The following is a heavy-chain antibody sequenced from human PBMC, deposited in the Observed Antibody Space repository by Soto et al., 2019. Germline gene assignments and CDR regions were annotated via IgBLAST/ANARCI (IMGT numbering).Heavy chain of an antibody. J-gene: IGHJ4*02. V-gene: IGHV4-59*01. D-gene: IGHD2-15*01. CDR2: IHYNGNT. Sequence: QVQLQVSGPGLVKPSETLSLTCTVSGDSISSYSWSWIRQPPGKGLEWIGNIHYNGNTKYSPSLTSRVTMSVDTSNNPLALTLLSVTTADTAVYFCASAVTLGSSIQPLDSWCPGTLVTVSS. CDR3: ASAVTLGSSIQPLDS. CDR1: GDSISSYS.